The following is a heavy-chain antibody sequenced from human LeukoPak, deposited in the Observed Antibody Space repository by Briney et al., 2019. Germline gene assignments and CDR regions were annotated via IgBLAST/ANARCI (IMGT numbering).Heavy chain of an antibody. CDR1: RFTFSSYG. J-gene: IGHJ4*02. V-gene: IGHV3-23*01. D-gene: IGHD3-10*01. CDR3: ARHLLWFGELSGGFDS. Sequence: GGSLRLSCAASRFTFSSYGMSWVRQAPGKGLEWVSGISSSGGSTYYADSVKGRFTISRDNSRNTLYLQMNSLRAEDTAVYYCARHLLWFGELSGGFDSWGQGSLLTVSS. CDR2: ISSSGGST.